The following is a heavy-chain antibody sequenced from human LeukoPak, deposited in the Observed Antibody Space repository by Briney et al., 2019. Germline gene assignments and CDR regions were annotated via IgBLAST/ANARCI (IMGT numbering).Heavy chain of an antibody. D-gene: IGHD6-19*01. CDR3: ARLPGYSSGWSEDY. CDR1: GGTFSSYA. J-gene: IGHJ4*02. Sequence: PVKVSCKASGGTFSSYAISWVRQAPGQGLEWMGRIIPIFGIANYAQKFQGRVTITADKSTSTAYMELSSLRSEDTAVYYCARLPGYSSGWSEDYWGQGTLVTVSS. V-gene: IGHV1-69*04. CDR2: IIPIFGIA.